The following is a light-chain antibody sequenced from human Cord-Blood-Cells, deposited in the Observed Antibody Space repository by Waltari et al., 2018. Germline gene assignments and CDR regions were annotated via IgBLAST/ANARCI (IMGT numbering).Light chain of an antibody. CDR1: XXXVXXXXX. Sequence: QSALTQPRPVSGSPGQXVXXXXXXXXXXVXXXXXXSCYQQHPGKAPKLMIYEFSKRPSGVPDRFSGSKSGNTASLTISGLQAEDEADYYCCSYAGSYTYVFGTGTKVTVL. J-gene: IGLJ1*01. V-gene: IGLV2-11*01. CDR2: EFS. CDR3: CSYAGSYTYV.